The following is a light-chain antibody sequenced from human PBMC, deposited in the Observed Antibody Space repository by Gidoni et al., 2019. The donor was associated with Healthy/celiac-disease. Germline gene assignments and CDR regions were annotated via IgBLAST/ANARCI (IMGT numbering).Light chain of an antibody. CDR2: DVS. Sequence: QSALTQPRSVSGSPGQSVTIPCPGTSSDVGGYNYVSWYQQHPGQAPKLMIYDVSKRPSGVPDRFSGSKSGNTASLTISGLQAEDEADYYCCSYAGSYLVVFGGGTKLTVL. CDR1: SSDVGGYNY. CDR3: CSYAGSYLVV. V-gene: IGLV2-11*01. J-gene: IGLJ2*01.